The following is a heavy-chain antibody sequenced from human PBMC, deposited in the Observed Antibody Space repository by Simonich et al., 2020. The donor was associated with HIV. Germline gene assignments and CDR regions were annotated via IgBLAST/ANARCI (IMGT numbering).Heavy chain of an antibody. CDR1: GNTFPDYY. J-gene: IGHJ5*02. V-gene: IGHV1-69-2*01. Sequence: EVQLVQSGAEVKKPGATVKISCKVSGNTFPDYYIHWVQQAPGEGLEWMGLGDPEDGETKNAEKFQGRVTITADTSTDTAYMELISLRSEDTAVYYCATVFEYSSSDGNWFDPWGQGTLVTVSS. D-gene: IGHD6-6*01. CDR2: GDPEDGET. CDR3: ATVFEYSSSDGNWFDP.